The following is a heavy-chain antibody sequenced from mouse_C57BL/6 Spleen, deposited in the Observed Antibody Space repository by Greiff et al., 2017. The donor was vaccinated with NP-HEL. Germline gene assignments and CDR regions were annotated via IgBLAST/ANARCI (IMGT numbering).Heavy chain of an antibody. V-gene: IGHV7-3*01. CDR2: IRNKANGYTT. J-gene: IGHJ4*01. CDR3: ASLYDGSYYYAMDY. Sequence: EVQLVESGGGLVQPGGSLSLSCAASGFTFTDYYMSWVRQPPGKALEWLGFIRNKANGYTTEYSASVKGRFTISRDNSQSILYLQMNALRAEDSATYYCASLYDGSYYYAMDYWGQGTSVTVSS. CDR1: GFTFTDYY. D-gene: IGHD2-3*01.